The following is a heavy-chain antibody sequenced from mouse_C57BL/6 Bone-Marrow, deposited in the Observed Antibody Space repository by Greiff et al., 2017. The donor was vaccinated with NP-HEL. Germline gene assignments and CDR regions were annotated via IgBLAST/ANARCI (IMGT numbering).Heavy chain of an antibody. CDR2: IHPNSGST. CDR1: GYTFTSYW. V-gene: IGHV1-64*01. J-gene: IGHJ4*01. Sequence: VQLQQPGAELVKPGASVKLSCKASGYTFTSYWMHWVKQRPGQGLEWIGMIHPNSGSTNYNEKFKSKATLTVDKSSSTAYMQLSSLTSEDSAVYYCAVYYYGSSYHYAMDYWGQGTSVTVSS. CDR3: AVYYYGSSYHYAMDY. D-gene: IGHD1-1*01.